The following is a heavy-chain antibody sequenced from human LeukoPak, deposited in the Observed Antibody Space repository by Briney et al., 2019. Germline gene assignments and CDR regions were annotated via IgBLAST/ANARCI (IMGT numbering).Heavy chain of an antibody. J-gene: IGHJ4*02. CDR3: ARDPGWGAFDY. Sequence: GGSLRLSCAASGFTFSSYGMHWVRQAPGKGLEWVAVISSDGSSKYYIDSVKGRFTISRDNTGNSLYLQMDSLRVEDTAVYYCARDPGWGAFDYWGQGALVTVSS. CDR1: GFTFSSYG. CDR2: ISSDGSSK. D-gene: IGHD3-16*01. V-gene: IGHV3-30*03.